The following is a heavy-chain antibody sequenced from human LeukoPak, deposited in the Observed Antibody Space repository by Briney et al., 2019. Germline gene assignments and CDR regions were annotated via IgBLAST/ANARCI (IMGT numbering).Heavy chain of an antibody. Sequence: SETLSLTCTVSGGSISTYYWSWIRQPPGKGLEWIGYIHYSGNTNQNPSLKSRVTISVDTSKNHFSLKLSSVTAADTAMYYCARVGSYAYDIWDQGTMVTVSS. J-gene: IGHJ3*02. V-gene: IGHV4-59*01. CDR3: ARVGSYAYDI. CDR2: IHYSGNT. CDR1: GGSISTYY.